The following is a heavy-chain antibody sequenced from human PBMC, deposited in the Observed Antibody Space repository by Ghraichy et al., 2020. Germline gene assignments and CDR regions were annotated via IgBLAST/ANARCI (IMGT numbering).Heavy chain of an antibody. J-gene: IGHJ6*02. CDR1: GGSFSGYY. CDR2: INHSGST. Sequence: SETLSLTCAVYGGSFSGYYWSWIRQPPGKGLEWIGEINHSGSTNYNPSLKSRVTISVDTSKNQFSLKLSSVTAADTAVYYCARGSLLGYDYYYYGMDVWGQGTTVTVSS. V-gene: IGHV4-34*01. D-gene: IGHD5-12*01. CDR3: ARGSLLGYDYYYYGMDV.